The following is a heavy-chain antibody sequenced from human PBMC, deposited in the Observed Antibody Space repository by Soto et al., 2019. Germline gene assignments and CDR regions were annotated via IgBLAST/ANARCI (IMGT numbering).Heavy chain of an antibody. V-gene: IGHV3-30*18. CDR2: ISYDGSNK. CDR1: AFTFSTYA. J-gene: IGHJ4*02. Sequence: PGGSLRLSCAASAFTFSTYAMHWVRQAPGKGLEWVAVISYDGSNKYYVDSVKGRFTISRDNSKNTLYLQMNSLRAEDTAVYYCAKGEYCSTITCPLDYWGQGTLVTVSS. D-gene: IGHD2-2*01. CDR3: AKGEYCSTITCPLDY.